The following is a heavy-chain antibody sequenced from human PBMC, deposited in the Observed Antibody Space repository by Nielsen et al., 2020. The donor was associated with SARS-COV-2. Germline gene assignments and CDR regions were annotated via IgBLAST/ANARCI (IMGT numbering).Heavy chain of an antibody. D-gene: IGHD4-17*01. CDR3: AKGPRGKVTTFFDS. Sequence: GESQKIACAASGFTCSTNAMSRVHQAQGKGREWVTVIYRGGSFSYNADSLKGRFTISRDDSKDTLYLQMNSLRTEDTAVYFCAKGPRGKVTTFFDSWGQGTLVTVSS. V-gene: IGHV3-23*03. CDR2: IYRGGSFS. CDR1: GFTCSTNA. J-gene: IGHJ4*02.